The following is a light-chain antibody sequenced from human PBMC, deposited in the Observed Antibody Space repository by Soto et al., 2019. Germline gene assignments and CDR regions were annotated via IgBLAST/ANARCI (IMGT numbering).Light chain of an antibody. Sequence: DIQMTQSPSTLSASVGDRVTITCRASQSISSWLAWYQQKPGKAPKLLIYKASSLESGVPSRFSGSGSGTEFTLIISSLKPDDFATYYCQQYNSYPYTFGQGTKLEIK. CDR1: QSISSW. J-gene: IGKJ2*01. CDR2: KAS. V-gene: IGKV1-5*03. CDR3: QQYNSYPYT.